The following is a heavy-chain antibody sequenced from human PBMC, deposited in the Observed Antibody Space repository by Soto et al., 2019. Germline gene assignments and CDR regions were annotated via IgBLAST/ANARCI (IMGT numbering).Heavy chain of an antibody. J-gene: IGHJ6*02. D-gene: IGHD2-15*01. CDR2: ISAYDGHT. V-gene: IGHV1-18*01. Sequence: ASVKVSCKASGYTFTTYGITWVRQAPGQGLEWVGWISAYDGHTSYAQKLQDRVTMTTDTSTSTAYMDLRSLRSDDSAVYYCARGQGEYCSGGSCYANYYYSGMDVWGQGTTVTVSS. CDR3: ARGQGEYCSGGSCYANYYYSGMDV. CDR1: GYTFTTYG.